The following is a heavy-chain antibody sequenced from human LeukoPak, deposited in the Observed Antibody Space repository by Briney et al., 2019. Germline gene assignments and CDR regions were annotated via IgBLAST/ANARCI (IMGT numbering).Heavy chain of an antibody. V-gene: IGHV3-30*04. J-gene: IGHJ3*02. CDR3: ARVDDSSGYSLDAFDI. D-gene: IGHD3-22*01. Sequence: GGSLRLSCAASGFTLSSYAMHWVRQAPGKGLEWVAVISYDGSNKYYADSVKGRFTISRDNAKSSLFLQMNSLRAEDTAVYYCARVDDSSGYSLDAFDIWGQGTMVTVSS. CDR1: GFTLSSYA. CDR2: ISYDGSNK.